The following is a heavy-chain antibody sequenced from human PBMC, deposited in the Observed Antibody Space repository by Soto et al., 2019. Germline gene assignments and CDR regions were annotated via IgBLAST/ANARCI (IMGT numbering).Heavy chain of an antibody. D-gene: IGHD3-10*01. J-gene: IGHJ6*02. Sequence: SETLSLTCTVSGGSFRCYYWGWVRQPPGKGLEWIGEINHSGSSNYHPSLKSRVTISVATSKNQFSLTVNSVTPADTAVYYCARGEITLLGGMDVWGQGTTVTVSS. CDR2: INHSGSS. CDR1: GGSFRCYY. CDR3: ARGEITLLGGMDV. V-gene: IGHV4-34*01.